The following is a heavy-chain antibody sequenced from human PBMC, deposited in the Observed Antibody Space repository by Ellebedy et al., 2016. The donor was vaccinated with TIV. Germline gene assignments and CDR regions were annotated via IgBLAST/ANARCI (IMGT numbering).Heavy chain of an antibody. CDR1: GFTFSSYG. D-gene: IGHD3-9*01. J-gene: IGHJ5*02. CDR3: ARARLDWNWFDP. Sequence: GGSLRLXXAASGFTFSSYGMHWVRQAPGKGLEWVAVIWYDGSNKYYADSVKGRFTIPRDNSKNTLYLQMNSLRAEDTAVYYCARARLDWNWFDPWGQGTLVTVSS. CDR2: IWYDGSNK. V-gene: IGHV3-33*01.